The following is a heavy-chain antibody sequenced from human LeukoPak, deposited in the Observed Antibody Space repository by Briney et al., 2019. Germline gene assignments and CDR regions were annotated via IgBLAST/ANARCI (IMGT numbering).Heavy chain of an antibody. CDR1: GHSFTSYW. D-gene: IGHD3-10*01. CDR2: IYPGDSDT. CDR3: ASARPAFGEEGDY. J-gene: IGHJ4*02. Sequence: HGESLKISCKGSGHSFTSYWIGWVRQMPGKGLEWMGIIYPGDSDTRYSPSFQGQVTISADKSISTAYLQWSSLRASDTAMYYCASARPAFGEEGDYWGQGTLVTVSS. V-gene: IGHV5-51*01.